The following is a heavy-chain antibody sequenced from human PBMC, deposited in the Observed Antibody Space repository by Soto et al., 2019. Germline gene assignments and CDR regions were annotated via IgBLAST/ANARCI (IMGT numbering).Heavy chain of an antibody. CDR2: INPNGGVT. CDR3: ARESGGATATLDYYYFYMDV. V-gene: IGHV1-2*04. Sequence: VQLVQSGAEVRKPGASVKVSCKSSGDSFNDYYIHWVRQAPGQGLECMGWINPNGGVTKYAQKFQGWVTMTRDTSIRTVYMELSRLRSDDTAIYYCARESGGATATLDYYYFYMDVWGKGTTVTVSS. CDR1: GDSFNDYY. J-gene: IGHJ6*03. D-gene: IGHD5-12*01.